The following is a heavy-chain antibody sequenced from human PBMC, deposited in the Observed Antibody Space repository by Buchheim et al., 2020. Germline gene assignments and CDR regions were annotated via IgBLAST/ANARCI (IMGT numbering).Heavy chain of an antibody. CDR3: ARDLSGDYDSSGYYGY. CDR2: IWYDGSNK. J-gene: IGHJ4*02. Sequence: QVQLVESGGGVVQPGRSLRLSCAASGFTFSSYGMHWVRQAPGKGLEWVAVIWYDGSNKYYADSVWGRFTISRDNSKNTLYLQMNSLRAEDTAVYYCARDLSGDYDSSGYYGYWGQGTL. D-gene: IGHD3-22*01. CDR1: GFTFSSYG. V-gene: IGHV3-33*01.